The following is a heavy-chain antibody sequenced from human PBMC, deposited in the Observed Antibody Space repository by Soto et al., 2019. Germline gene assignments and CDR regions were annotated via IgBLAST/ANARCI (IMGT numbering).Heavy chain of an antibody. CDR2: ISAYNGNT. J-gene: IGHJ6*02. Sequence: ASVKVSCKASGYTFTSYGISWVRPAPGQGLEWMGWISAYNGNTNYAQKLQGRVTMTTDTSTSTAYMELRSLRSDDTAVYYCARNGEGNYYYYYGMDVWGQGTTVTVSS. CDR1: GYTFTSYG. CDR3: ARNGEGNYYYYYGMDV. D-gene: IGHD4-17*01. V-gene: IGHV1-18*01.